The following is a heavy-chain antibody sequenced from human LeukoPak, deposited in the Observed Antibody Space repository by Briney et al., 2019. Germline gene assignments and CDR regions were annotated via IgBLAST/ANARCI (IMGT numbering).Heavy chain of an antibody. CDR2: ISYSGST. Sequence: SETLSLTCTVSGGSISSSSYYWGWIRQPPGEGLEWIGSISYSGSTYYNPSLKSRVTISIDTSKNQFSLKLSSVTAADTAVYYCARGHPYYDILTGSVSWFDPWGQGTLVTVSS. J-gene: IGHJ5*02. D-gene: IGHD3-9*01. CDR3: ARGHPYYDILTGSVSWFDP. V-gene: IGHV4-39*07. CDR1: GGSISSSSYY.